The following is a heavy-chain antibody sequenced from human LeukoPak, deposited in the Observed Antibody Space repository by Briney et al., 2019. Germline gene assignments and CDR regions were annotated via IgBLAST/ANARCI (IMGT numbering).Heavy chain of an antibody. V-gene: IGHV4-59*01. CDR3: ARDAAYCSGGSCYDAFDI. D-gene: IGHD2-15*01. J-gene: IGHJ3*02. CDR2: IYYSGST. CDR1: GGSISSYY. Sequence: SETLSLTCTVSGGSISSYYWSWIRQPPGKGLEWIGYIYYSGSTNYNPSLKSRVTISVDTSKNQFSLKLSSVTAADTAVYYCARDAAYCSGGSCYDAFDIWGQGTMVTVSS.